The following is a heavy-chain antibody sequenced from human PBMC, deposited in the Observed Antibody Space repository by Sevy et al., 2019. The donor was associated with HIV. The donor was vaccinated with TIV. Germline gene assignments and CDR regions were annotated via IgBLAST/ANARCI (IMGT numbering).Heavy chain of an antibody. V-gene: IGHV6-1*01. D-gene: IGHD3-10*01. CDR1: GDSVSSNSAA. Sequence: KQSQTLSLTCAISGDSVSSNSAAWNWIRQSPSRGLEWLGRTYYRSKWYTDYAVSVKSRITINPDTSKNQFSLQLNSVTPEDTAVYYCARGDYFGSGSSNYYYYGMDVWGQGTTVTVSS. J-gene: IGHJ6*02. CDR2: TYYRSKWYT. CDR3: ARGDYFGSGSSNYYYYGMDV.